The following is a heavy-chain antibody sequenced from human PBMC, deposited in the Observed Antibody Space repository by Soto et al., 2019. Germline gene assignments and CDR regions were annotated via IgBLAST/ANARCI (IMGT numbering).Heavy chain of an antibody. Sequence: GALRLSGAASGLSFSSYGMHWIRQAPGKGLDLVAVIWYDGSNKYYAESVKGRFTISRDNSKNTLYVQMNILTVEDTAVYYCERAQYTGSYFDACDVWGQGTMVTVSS. V-gene: IGHV3-33*03. J-gene: IGHJ3*01. CDR3: ERAQYTGSYFDACDV. CDR1: GLSFSSYG. D-gene: IGHD1-26*01. CDR2: IWYDGSNK.